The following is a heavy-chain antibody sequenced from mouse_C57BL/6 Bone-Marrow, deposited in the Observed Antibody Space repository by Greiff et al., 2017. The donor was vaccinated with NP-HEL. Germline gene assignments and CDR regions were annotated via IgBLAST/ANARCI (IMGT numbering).Heavy chain of an antibody. V-gene: IGHV1-81*01. D-gene: IGHD4-1*01. CDR1: GYTFTSYG. J-gene: IGHJ3*01. Sequence: QVQLKESGAELARPGASVKLSCKASGYTFTSYGISWVKQRTGQGLEGIGEIYPRSGNTYYNEKFKGKATLTADKSSSTAYMELRSLTSEDSAVYFCARGLGPWFAYWGQGTLVTVSA. CDR2: IYPRSGNT. CDR3: ARGLGPWFAY.